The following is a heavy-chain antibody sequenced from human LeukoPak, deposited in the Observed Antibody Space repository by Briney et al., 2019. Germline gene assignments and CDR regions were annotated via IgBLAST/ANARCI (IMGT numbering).Heavy chain of an antibody. CDR1: GFTFSSYG. V-gene: IGHV3-30*18. CDR2: ISHDGSNK. Sequence: PGRSLRLSCAASGFTFSSYGMHWVRQAPGKGLEWVAVISHDGSNKYYADSVKGRFTISRDNSKNTLYLQMNSLRAEDTAVYYCAKATYYYDGSNIQHWGQGTLVTVSS. CDR3: AKATYYYDGSNIQH. D-gene: IGHD3-22*01. J-gene: IGHJ1*01.